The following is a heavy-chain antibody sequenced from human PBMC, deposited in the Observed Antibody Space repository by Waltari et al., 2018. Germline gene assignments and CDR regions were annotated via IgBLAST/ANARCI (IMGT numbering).Heavy chain of an antibody. CDR1: GFTFSSYW. D-gene: IGHD3-9*01. CDR3: ASAYYDILD. CDR2: SNSDGSTI. J-gene: IGHJ4*02. Sequence: EVQLEESGGGLVQPGGSLRLSCAASGFTFSSYWMHWVRQAPGKGLVWVSRSNSDGSTISCADSVKGRFTISRDNAKNTLYLQMNSLSAEDTAVYYCASAYYDILDWGQGTLVTVSS. V-gene: IGHV3-74*01.